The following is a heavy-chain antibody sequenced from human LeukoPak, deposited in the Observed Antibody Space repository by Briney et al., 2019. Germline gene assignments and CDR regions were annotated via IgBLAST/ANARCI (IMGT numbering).Heavy chain of an antibody. CDR1: GFTFSSYS. CDR2: ISNSGSRT. J-gene: IGHJ4*02. D-gene: IGHD3-10*01. CDR3: AKDQYYGTGSPLDY. V-gene: IGHV3-21*01. Sequence: PGGSLRLSCAASGFTFSSYSMIWVRQAPGKGLEWVSSISNSGSRTYQADSEKGRFTISRDNAKNSLYLQMNSLRAEDTAVYYCAKDQYYGTGSPLDYWGQGTLVTVSS.